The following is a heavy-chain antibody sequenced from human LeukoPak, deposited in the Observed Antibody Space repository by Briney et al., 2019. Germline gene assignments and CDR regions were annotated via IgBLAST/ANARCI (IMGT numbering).Heavy chain of an antibody. D-gene: IGHD5-18*01. CDR1: GFTFSSYG. CDR2: ISYDGSNK. CDR3: ARVTPPPLWLRRDYYYYGMDV. V-gene: IGHV3-30*03. J-gene: IGHJ6*02. Sequence: PGGSLRLSCAASGFTFSSYGMHWVRQAPGKGLEWVAVISYDGSNKYYADSVKGRFTISRDNSKNTLYLQMNSLRAEDTAVYYCARVTPPPLWLRRDYYYYGMDVWGQGTTVTVSS.